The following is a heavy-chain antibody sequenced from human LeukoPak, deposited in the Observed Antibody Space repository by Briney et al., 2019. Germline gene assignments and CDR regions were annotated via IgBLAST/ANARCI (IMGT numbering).Heavy chain of an antibody. CDR1: GGTFSSYA. CDR3: ARDRRGTRGYSGYDPLYYYYYGMDV. CDR2: IIPIFGIA. J-gene: IGHJ6*04. D-gene: IGHD5-12*01. Sequence: SVKVSCKASGGTFSSYAISWVRQAPGQGLEWMGRIIPIFGIANYAQKFQGRVTITADKSTSTAYMELSSLRSEDTAVYYCARDRRGTRGYSGYDPLYYYYYGMDVWGKGTTVTVSS. V-gene: IGHV1-69*04.